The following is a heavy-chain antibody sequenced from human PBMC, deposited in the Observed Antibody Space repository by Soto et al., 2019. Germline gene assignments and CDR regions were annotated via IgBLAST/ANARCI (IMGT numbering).Heavy chain of an antibody. CDR1: GGTFSSYA. D-gene: IGHD2-2*01. CDR2: IIPIFGTA. Sequence: QVQLVQSGAEVKKPGSSVKVSCKASGGTFSSYAISWVRQAPGQGLEWMGGIIPIFGTANYAQKFQGRVTITADESTSTAYMELSSLRSEDTAVYYCASPIVLVPAAMRSGYYYYGRDVWVQGTTVTVSS. CDR3: ASPIVLVPAAMRSGYYYYGRDV. V-gene: IGHV1-69*12. J-gene: IGHJ6*02.